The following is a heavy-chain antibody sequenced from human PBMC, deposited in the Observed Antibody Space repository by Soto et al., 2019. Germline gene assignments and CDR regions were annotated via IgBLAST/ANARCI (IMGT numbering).Heavy chain of an antibody. CDR2: INPNSGGT. J-gene: IGHJ6*02. CDR1: GYTFTGYY. Sequence: QVQLVQSGAEVKKPGASVKVPCKASGYTFTGYYMHWVRQAPGQGLEWMGWINPNSGGTNYAQKFQGWVTMTRDTXXSTAYMELSRLRSDDTAVYYCARGFGEFNYYGMDVWGQGTTVTVSS. D-gene: IGHD3-10*01. V-gene: IGHV1-2*04. CDR3: ARGFGEFNYYGMDV.